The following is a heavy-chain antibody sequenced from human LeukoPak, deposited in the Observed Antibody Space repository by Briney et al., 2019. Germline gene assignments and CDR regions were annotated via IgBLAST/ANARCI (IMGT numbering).Heavy chain of an antibody. J-gene: IGHJ4*02. CDR1: GFTFSSYA. Sequence: GRSLRLSCAASGFTFSSYAMHWVRQAPGKGLEWVAVISYDGSNKYYADSVKGRFTISRDNSKNTLYLQMNSLRAEDTAVYYCAREMGGNARDYWGQGTLVTVSS. CDR2: ISYDGSNK. D-gene: IGHD4-23*01. V-gene: IGHV3-30*04. CDR3: AREMGGNARDY.